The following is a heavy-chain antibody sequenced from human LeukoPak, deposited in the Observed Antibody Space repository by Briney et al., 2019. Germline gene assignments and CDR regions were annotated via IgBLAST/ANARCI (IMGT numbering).Heavy chain of an antibody. V-gene: IGHV1-2*02. CDR2: INPNSGGT. CDR1: GYTFTDYF. D-gene: IGHD4-11*01. Sequence: ASVKDSCKASGYTFTDYFMHWVRQAPGQGLEWMGCINPNSGGTNYAQKFQGRVTITRDTSIYTAYMEVSRLRSDDTAVYYCARVGALGYTNCFFDYWGQGTLVTVSS. CDR3: ARVGALGYTNCFFDY. J-gene: IGHJ4*02.